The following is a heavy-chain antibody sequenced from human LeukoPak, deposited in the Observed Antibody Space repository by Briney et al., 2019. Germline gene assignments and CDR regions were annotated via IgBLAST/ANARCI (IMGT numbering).Heavy chain of an antibody. CDR1: EFTFSNYW. CDR3: ARHRRPCSGGSCYLPWLIFGAFDI. V-gene: IGHV3-7*01. J-gene: IGHJ3*02. D-gene: IGHD2-15*01. Sequence: GGSLRLSCAASEFTFSNYWMSWVRQAPGRGLEWVANIKEDGSEKYYVDSVKGRFTISRDNAKNSLYLQMNSLRAEDTAVYYCARHRRPCSGGSCYLPWLIFGAFDIWGQGTMVTVSS. CDR2: IKEDGSEK.